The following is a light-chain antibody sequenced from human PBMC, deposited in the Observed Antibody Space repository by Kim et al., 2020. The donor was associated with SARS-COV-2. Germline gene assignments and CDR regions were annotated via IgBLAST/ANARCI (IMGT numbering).Light chain of an antibody. J-gene: IGLJ2*01. V-gene: IGLV3-1*01. CDR1: KLGNKY. CDR2: QDS. Sequence: ESPGQTASITCSGDKLGNKYACWYQQKPGQSPVLVIYQDSKRPSGIPERFSGSNSGNTATLTISGTQAMDEADYYCQAWDSSTVVFGGGTQLTVL. CDR3: QAWDSSTVV.